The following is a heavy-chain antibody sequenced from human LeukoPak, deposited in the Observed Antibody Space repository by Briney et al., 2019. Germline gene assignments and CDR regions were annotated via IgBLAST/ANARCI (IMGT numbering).Heavy chain of an antibody. CDR1: GFTFDDYA. V-gene: IGHV3-9*01. Sequence: GGSLRLSCAASGFTFDDYAMHWVRQAPGKGLEWVSGISWNSGSIGYADSVKGRLTISRDNAKNSLYLQMNSLRAEDTAVYYCARGDSSGIDAFDIWGQGTMVTVSS. D-gene: IGHD6-19*01. CDR2: ISWNSGSI. CDR3: ARGDSSGIDAFDI. J-gene: IGHJ3*02.